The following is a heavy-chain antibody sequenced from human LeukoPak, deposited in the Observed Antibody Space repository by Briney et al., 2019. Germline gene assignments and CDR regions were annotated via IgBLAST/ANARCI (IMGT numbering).Heavy chain of an antibody. D-gene: IGHD3-22*01. J-gene: IGHJ3*02. CDR2: IYHSGST. V-gene: IGHV4-4*02. CDR1: GGSISSSNW. Sequence: SETLSLTCAVSGGSISSSNWWSWVRPPPGKGLEWIGEIYHSGSTNYNPSLKSRVTISVDKSKNQFSLKLSSVTAADTAVYYCATPSNYYDSSGYLFDIWGQGTMVTVSS. CDR3: ATPSNYYDSSGYLFDI.